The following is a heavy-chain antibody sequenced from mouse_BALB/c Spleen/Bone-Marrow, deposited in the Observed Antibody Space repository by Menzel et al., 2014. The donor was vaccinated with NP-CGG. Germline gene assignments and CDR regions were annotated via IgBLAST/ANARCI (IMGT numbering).Heavy chain of an antibody. CDR2: IWGGGST. Sequence: VKLMESGPGLVAPSQSLSITCTVSGFSLTDYGVTWIRQPPGKGLEWLGIIWGGGSTFYNSSLRSRLNVSKDNSKSQVFLKMNSLQADDTAMYYCAKLNWVYAMDYWGQGTSVIVSS. V-gene: IGHV2-6-5*01. CDR3: AKLNWVYAMDY. D-gene: IGHD4-1*02. J-gene: IGHJ4*01. CDR1: GFSLTDYG.